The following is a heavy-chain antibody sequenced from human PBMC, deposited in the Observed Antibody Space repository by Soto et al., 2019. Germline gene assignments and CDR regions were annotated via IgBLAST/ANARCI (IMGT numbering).Heavy chain of an antibody. D-gene: IGHD3-10*01. V-gene: IGHV4-59*12. J-gene: IGHJ4*02. CDR2: VYHGGNT. CDR1: SGSMSPYY. Sequence: SETLSLTCTVSSGSMSPYYWSWIRQPPGKGLEWLGNVYHGGNTNYNPSLKSRVTLSMDESKNQFSLKLRSVTAADTAVYYCARMFYYGSRSSPFDYWGQGTLVTVSS. CDR3: ARMFYYGSRSSPFDY.